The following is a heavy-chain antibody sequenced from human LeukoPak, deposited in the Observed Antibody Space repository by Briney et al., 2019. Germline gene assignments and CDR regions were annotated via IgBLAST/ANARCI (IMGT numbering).Heavy chain of an antibody. Sequence: SSQTLSLTCTVSGASISSGGYYWGWIRQHPGKGLEWIGYIYYSGSTYYNPSLKSRVTISVDTSKNQFSLKLSSVTAADTAVYYCAREGAYGSGSYAWFDPWGQGTLVTVSS. J-gene: IGHJ5*02. CDR1: GASISSGGYY. CDR3: AREGAYGSGSYAWFDP. D-gene: IGHD3-10*01. V-gene: IGHV4-31*03. CDR2: IYYSGST.